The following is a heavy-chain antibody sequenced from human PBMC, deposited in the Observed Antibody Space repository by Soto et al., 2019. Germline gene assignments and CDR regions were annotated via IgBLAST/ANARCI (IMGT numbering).Heavy chain of an antibody. V-gene: IGHV1-69*13. CDR2: IIPIFGTA. J-gene: IGHJ5*02. CDR1: GGTFSSYA. CDR3: AAAYDSSGYYQSNWFDP. D-gene: IGHD3-22*01. Sequence: GASVKVSCMASGGTFSSYAMSWVRQAPGQGLEWMGGIIPIFGTANYAQKFQGRVTITADESTSTAYMELSSLRSEDTAVYYCAAAYDSSGYYQSNWFDPWGQGTLVTVSS.